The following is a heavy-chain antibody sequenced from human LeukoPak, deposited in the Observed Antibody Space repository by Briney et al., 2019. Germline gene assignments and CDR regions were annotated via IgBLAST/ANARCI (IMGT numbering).Heavy chain of an antibody. Sequence: GGSLRLSCAASGFTFDDYGMSWVRQAPGKGLEWVSGINWNGGSSGYADSLKGRFTISRDNAKNSLYLQMNSLRAEDTALYYCARGRMVRGVIHYYYYMDVWGKGTTVTVSS. CDR1: GFTFDDYG. D-gene: IGHD3-10*01. V-gene: IGHV3-20*04. J-gene: IGHJ6*03. CDR2: INWNGGSS. CDR3: ARGRMVRGVIHYYYYMDV.